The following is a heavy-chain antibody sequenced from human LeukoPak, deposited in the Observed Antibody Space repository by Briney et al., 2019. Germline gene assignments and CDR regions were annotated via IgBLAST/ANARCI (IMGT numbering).Heavy chain of an antibody. CDR3: ARCRVPAAPRRYYYIGMDV. J-gene: IGHJ6*02. Sequence: PSETLSLTCAVYGGSFSGYYWSWIRQPAGKGLEWIGVINHSGSTKYNARFQSRVTISVDTSKSQCSLKLSTVTAADTAVYYCARCRVPAAPRRYYYIGMDVWGQGTTVTVSS. D-gene: IGHD2-2*01. V-gene: IGHV4-34*01. CDR1: GGSFSGYY. CDR2: INHSGST.